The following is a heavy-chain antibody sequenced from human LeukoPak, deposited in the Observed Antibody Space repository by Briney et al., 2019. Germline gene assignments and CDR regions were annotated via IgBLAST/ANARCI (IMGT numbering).Heavy chain of an antibody. CDR1: GFTFSSYA. V-gene: IGHV3-23*01. CDR2: ISGSGGST. CDR3: AKDLGGYYYYMDV. Sequence: GGSLRLSCAASGFTFSSYAMSWVRQAPGKGLEWVSAISGSGGSTYYADSVKGRFTISRDNSKDTLYLQMNSLRAEDTAVYYCAKDLGGYYYYMDVWGKGTTVTVSS. D-gene: IGHD3-16*01. J-gene: IGHJ6*03.